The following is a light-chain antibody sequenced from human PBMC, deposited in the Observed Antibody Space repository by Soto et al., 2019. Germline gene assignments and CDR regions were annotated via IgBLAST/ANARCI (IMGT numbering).Light chain of an antibody. CDR2: DAS. J-gene: IGKJ5*01. CDR1: QSVRTY. V-gene: IGKV3-11*01. CDR3: QQRNRWPPIT. Sequence: EIVLTQSPVTLSLSPGERATLSCRASQSVRTYLAWYQVKPGQAPRLLIYDASSRASGVPARFSGSGSGTDFTLTISRLEPEDFALYYCQQRNRWPPITFGQGTRLEIK.